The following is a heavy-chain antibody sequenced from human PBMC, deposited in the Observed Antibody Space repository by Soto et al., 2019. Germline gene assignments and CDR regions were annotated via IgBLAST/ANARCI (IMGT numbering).Heavy chain of an antibody. D-gene: IGHD3-22*01. CDR2: IIPMFGTA. J-gene: IGHJ4*02. CDR1: GDTFSSYA. V-gene: IGHV1-69*01. Sequence: QVQLVQSGAEVKKPGSSVKVSCKASGDTFSSYAINWVRQAPGQGLEWMGGIIPMFGTANYAQKFKGRVTSTAGESTSTVYMEVSSLRSEDTAVYYCARVGPAHYYDSSGYYSPLDYWGQGTLVTVSS. CDR3: ARVGPAHYYDSSGYYSPLDY.